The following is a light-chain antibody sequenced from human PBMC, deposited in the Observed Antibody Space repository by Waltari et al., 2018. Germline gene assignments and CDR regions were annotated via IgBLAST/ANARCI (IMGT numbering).Light chain of an antibody. Sequence: EIVLTQSPATLSLSPGERATLSCRASQSVGSYLAWYQQKPGQAPRRLFYDVSNRAAGIPARFSGSGSGTDFTLTISSLEPEDFAVYYCQQRGEWLTFGGGTKVEIK. CDR1: QSVGSY. V-gene: IGKV3-11*01. J-gene: IGKJ4*01. CDR2: DVS. CDR3: QQRGEWLT.